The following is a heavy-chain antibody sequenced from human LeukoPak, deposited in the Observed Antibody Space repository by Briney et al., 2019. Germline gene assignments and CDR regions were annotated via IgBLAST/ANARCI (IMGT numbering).Heavy chain of an antibody. D-gene: IGHD3-22*01. CDR3: AKDYYDSSGYYLPFDY. CDR2: ISGSGGST. V-gene: IGHV3-23*01. J-gene: IGHJ4*02. CDR1: GVTFSSYA. Sequence: PGGSLRLSCAAAGVTFSSYAMSWVRQAPGKGLEWVSAISGSGGSTYYADSVKGRFTISRDNSKNTLYLQMNSLRAEDTAVYYCAKDYYDSSGYYLPFDYWGQGTLVTVSS.